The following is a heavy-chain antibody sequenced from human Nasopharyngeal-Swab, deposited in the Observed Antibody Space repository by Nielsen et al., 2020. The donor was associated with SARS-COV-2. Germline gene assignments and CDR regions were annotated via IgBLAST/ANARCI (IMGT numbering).Heavy chain of an antibody. Sequence: GESLKISCAASGFTFSSYSMNWVRKAPGKGLEWVSYISSSSSTIYYADSVKGRFTISRDNAKNSLYLQMNSLRAEDTAVYYCARDGVSSGYYYYYYMDVWGKGTTVTVSS. J-gene: IGHJ6*03. CDR3: ARDGVSSGYYYYYYMDV. CDR1: GFTFSSYS. V-gene: IGHV3-48*01. CDR2: ISSSSSTI. D-gene: IGHD1-26*01.